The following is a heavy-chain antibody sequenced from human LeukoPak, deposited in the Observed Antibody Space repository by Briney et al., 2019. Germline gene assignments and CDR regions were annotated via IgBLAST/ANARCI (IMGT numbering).Heavy chain of an antibody. CDR2: IKQDGSEK. CDR3: AKDYLVVPAAIMTSGWFDP. J-gene: IGHJ5*02. Sequence: GGSLRLSCAASGFTFSSYWMSWVRQAPGKGLEWVANIKQDGSEKYYVDSVKGRFTISRDNAKNSLYLQMNSLRAEDTAVYYCAKDYLVVPAAIMTSGWFDPWGQGTLVTVSS. CDR1: GFTFSSYW. D-gene: IGHD2-2*01. V-gene: IGHV3-7*03.